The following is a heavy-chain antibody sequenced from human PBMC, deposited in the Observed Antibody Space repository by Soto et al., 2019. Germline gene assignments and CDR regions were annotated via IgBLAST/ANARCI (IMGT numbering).Heavy chain of an antibody. V-gene: IGHV1-8*01. CDR2: MNPNSGNT. J-gene: IGHJ4*02. D-gene: IGHD3-3*01. CDR1: GYTFTSYD. Sequence: ASVKVSCKASGYTFTSYDINWVRQATGQGLEWMGWMNPNSGNTGYAQKFRGRVTMTRNTSISTAYMELSSLRSEDTAVYYCARGDRITIFGVVIPDYWGQGTLVTVSS. CDR3: ARGDRITIFGVVIPDY.